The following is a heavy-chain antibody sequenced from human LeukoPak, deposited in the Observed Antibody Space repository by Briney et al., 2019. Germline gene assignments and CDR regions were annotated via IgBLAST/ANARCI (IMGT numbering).Heavy chain of an antibody. J-gene: IGHJ4*02. CDR3: ARVGGYSYGYTFDY. CDR2: INPNSGGT. CDR1: GYTFTGYY. D-gene: IGHD5-18*01. V-gene: IGHV1-2*02. Sequence: ASVEVSCKASGYTFTGYYMHWVRQAPGQGLEWMGWINPNSGGTNYAQKFQGRVTMTRDTSISTAYMELSRLRSDDTAVYYCARVGGYSYGYTFDYWGQGTLVTVSS.